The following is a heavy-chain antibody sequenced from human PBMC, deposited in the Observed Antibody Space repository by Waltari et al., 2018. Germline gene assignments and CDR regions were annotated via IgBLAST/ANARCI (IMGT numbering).Heavy chain of an antibody. CDR3: ARGGDGY. CDR2: ISWNSGSI. V-gene: IGHV3-9*01. D-gene: IGHD2-21*01. CDR1: GFTFDDYA. J-gene: IGHJ4*02. Sequence: EVQLVESGGGLVQPGRSLRLSCAASGFTFDDYAMHWVRQAPGKGLEWVSGISWNSGSIGYADSVKGRFTISRDNAKNSLYLQMNSLRAEDTALYYCARGGDGYWGQGTLVTVSS.